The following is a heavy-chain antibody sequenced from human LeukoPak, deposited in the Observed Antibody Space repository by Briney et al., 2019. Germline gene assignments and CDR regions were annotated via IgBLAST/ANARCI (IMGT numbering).Heavy chain of an antibody. V-gene: IGHV1-18*01. CDR2: ISPYNGNT. CDR3: ARDHDVLRFLEWSGFYMDV. J-gene: IGHJ6*03. D-gene: IGHD3-3*01. Sequence: ASVKVSCKASGYTFTNYGITWVRQAPGQGLEWMGWISPYNGNTKYAQKVQGRVTMTTDTSTSTAYMELRSLRSDDTAVYYCARDHDVLRFLEWSGFYMDVWGKGTTVTVSS. CDR1: GYTFTNYG.